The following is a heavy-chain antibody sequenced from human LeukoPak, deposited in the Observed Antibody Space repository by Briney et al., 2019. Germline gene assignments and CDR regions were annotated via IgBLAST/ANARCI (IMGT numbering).Heavy chain of an antibody. CDR3: ASRSSGSTFDY. CDR1: GFTFSSYW. V-gene: IGHV3-30*02. Sequence: PGGSLRLSCAASGFTFSSYWMSWVRQAPGKGLEWMAFIRSDGSNKYYADSVKGRFTISRDNSKNTLYLQMNSLRAEDTAVYYCASRSSGSTFDYWGQGTLVTVSS. J-gene: IGHJ4*02. CDR2: IRSDGSNK. D-gene: IGHD6-19*01.